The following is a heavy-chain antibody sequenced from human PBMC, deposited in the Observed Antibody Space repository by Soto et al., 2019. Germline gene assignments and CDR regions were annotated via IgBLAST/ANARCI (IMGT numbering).Heavy chain of an antibody. V-gene: IGHV4-59*01. CDR2: LYYSGNT. J-gene: IGHJ4*02. CDR3: ARVGGVAARTFDY. D-gene: IGHD2-15*01. CDR1: GCSISPFY. Sequence: KPXETLPLTCTVSGCSISPFYWSWVRQPPGKGLEWIGYLYYSGNTNYNPSLKSRVTISVDASKNQVSLRLTSVTAADTAVYYCARVGGVAARTFDYWGQGTVVTVSS.